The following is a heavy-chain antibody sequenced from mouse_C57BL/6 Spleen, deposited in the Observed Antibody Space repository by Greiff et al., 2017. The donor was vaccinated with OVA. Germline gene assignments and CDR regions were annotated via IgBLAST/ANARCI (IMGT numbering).Heavy chain of an antibody. CDR3: AYRSLIITTVVGFDY. J-gene: IGHJ2*01. Sequence: LVESGAELVKPGASVKLSCTASGFNIKDYYMHWVKQRTEQGLEWIGRIDPEDGETKYAPKFQGKATITADTSSNTAYLQLSSLTSEDTAVYYCAYRSLIITTVVGFDYWGQGTTLTVSA. V-gene: IGHV14-2*01. CDR1: GFNIKDYY. D-gene: IGHD1-1*01. CDR2: IDPEDGET.